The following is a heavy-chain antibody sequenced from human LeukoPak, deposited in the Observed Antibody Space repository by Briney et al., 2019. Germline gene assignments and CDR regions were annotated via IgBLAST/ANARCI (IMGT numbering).Heavy chain of an antibody. CDR3: ARERGEHDSGWSVYFQH. J-gene: IGHJ1*01. D-gene: IGHD6-19*01. CDR2: KNQDGSEK. V-gene: IGHV3-7*01. Sequence: GGSRKPSVAASEFNFRSYWRTGFRFRQPQGKGLDGVANKNQDGSEKYYVDSVKGRFSISRDNAKNSLYLQMNSLRAEDTAVYYCARERGEHDSGWSVYFQHWGQGTLVTVSS. CDR1: EFNFRSYW.